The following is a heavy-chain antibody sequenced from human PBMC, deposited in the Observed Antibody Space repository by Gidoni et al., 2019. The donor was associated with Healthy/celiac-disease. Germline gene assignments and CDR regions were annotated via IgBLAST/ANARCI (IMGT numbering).Heavy chain of an antibody. V-gene: IGHV4-39*01. J-gene: IGHJ4*02. CDR3: ARGYSSSWPFDY. Sequence: QLQLQESGPGLVKPSETLSLTCTVSGGSISSSSYYWGWIRQPPGKGLEWIGSIYYSGSTYYNPSLKSRVTISVDTSKNQFSLKLSSVTAADTAVYYCARGYSSSWPFDYWGQRTLVTVSS. CDR1: GGSISSSSYY. D-gene: IGHD6-13*01. CDR2: IYYSGST.